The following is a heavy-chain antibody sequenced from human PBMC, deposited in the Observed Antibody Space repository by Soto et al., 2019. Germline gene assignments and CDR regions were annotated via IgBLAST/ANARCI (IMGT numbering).Heavy chain of an antibody. J-gene: IGHJ5*02. CDR2: IYYSGST. Sequence: SETLSLTCTVSGGSISSYYWSWIRQPPGKGLEWIGYIYYSGSTNYNPSLKSRVTISVDTSKNQFSLKLSSVTAADTAVYYCAQYPGIAVAGPGGGWFDPWGQGTLVTVSS. D-gene: IGHD6-19*01. V-gene: IGHV4-59*08. CDR3: AQYPGIAVAGPGGGWFDP. CDR1: GGSISSYY.